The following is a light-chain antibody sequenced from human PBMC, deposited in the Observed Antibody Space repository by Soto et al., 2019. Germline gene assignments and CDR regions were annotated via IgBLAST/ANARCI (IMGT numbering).Light chain of an antibody. CDR1: RSNIGSQV. CDR2: ANN. Sequence: QSVLTQPPSASGAPGQRVTISCSGSRSNIGSQVVQWFQHIPGTAPIRLIYANNHRPSGVPDRFSASKSGTSASLAISGLLSEDEADYFCAAWDDILNGHWVFGGGTKLTVL. J-gene: IGLJ3*02. V-gene: IGLV1-44*01. CDR3: AAWDDILNGHWV.